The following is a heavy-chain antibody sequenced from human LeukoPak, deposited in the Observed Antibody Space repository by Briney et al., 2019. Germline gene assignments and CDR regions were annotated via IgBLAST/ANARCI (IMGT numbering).Heavy chain of an antibody. CDR1: GGTFSSYA. CDR2: IIPILGIA. V-gene: IGHV1-69*04. D-gene: IGHD3-22*01. CDR3: ARGYYYDSSGYLGPYYFDY. Sequence: SVKVSCKASGGTFSSYAISWVRQAPGQGLEWMGRIIPILGIANYAQKFQGRVTITADESTSTAYMELSSLRSEDTAVYYCARGYYYDSSGYLGPYYFDYWGQGTLVTVSS. J-gene: IGHJ4*02.